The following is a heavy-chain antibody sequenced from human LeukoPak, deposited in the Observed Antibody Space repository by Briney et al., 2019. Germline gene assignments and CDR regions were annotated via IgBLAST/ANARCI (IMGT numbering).Heavy chain of an antibody. V-gene: IGHV3-30*02. CDR1: GFTFSSYG. D-gene: IGHD2-15*01. J-gene: IGHJ6*03. CDR2: IRYDGSNK. CDR3: AKGRSYCSGGSCYTAAADYYYMDV. Sequence: GGSLRLSCAAAGFTFSSYGMHWVRQAPGKGLEWVAFIRYDGSNKYYADSVKGRFTISRDNSKNTLYLQMNSLRAEDTAVYYCAKGRSYCSGGSCYTAAADYYYMDVWGKGTTVTVSS.